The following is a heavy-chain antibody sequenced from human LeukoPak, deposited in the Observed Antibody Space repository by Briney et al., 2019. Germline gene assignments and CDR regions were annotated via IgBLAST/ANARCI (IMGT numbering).Heavy chain of an antibody. CDR2: IKHDGSED. Sequence: GGSLRLSCAASGFTFSNYWMTWVRQAPGKGLEWVANIKHDGSEDYYLDSVRGRFTISRDNAKNSLYLQMNSLRAEDTAVYYCARATRYYYDSSGSTIDYWGQGTLVAVSS. CDR3: ARATRYYYDSSGSTIDY. CDR1: GFTFSNYW. V-gene: IGHV3-7*01. D-gene: IGHD3-22*01. J-gene: IGHJ4*02.